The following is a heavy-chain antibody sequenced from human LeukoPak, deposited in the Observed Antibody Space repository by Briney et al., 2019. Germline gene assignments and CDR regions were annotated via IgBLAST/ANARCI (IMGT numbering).Heavy chain of an antibody. CDR1: GYTFTGYY. CDR2: INPNSGGT. CDR3: ARDRIQLWLPNYYYYMDV. Sequence: GASVKVSCKVSGYTFTGYYIHWVRQAPGQGLEWMGWINPNSGGTNYAQKFQGRVTMTRDTSISTAYMELSRLRSDDTAVYYCARDRIQLWLPNYYYYMDVWGKGTTVTVSS. J-gene: IGHJ6*03. D-gene: IGHD5-18*01. V-gene: IGHV1-2*02.